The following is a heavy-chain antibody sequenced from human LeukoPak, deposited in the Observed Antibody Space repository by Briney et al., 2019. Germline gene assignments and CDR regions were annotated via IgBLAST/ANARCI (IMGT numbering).Heavy chain of an antibody. CDR1: GYSISSGYY. D-gene: IGHD3-10*01. V-gene: IGHV4-38-2*02. CDR3: ARTLGDYGSGSYYY. CDR2: IYHSGST. Sequence: SETLSLTCTVSGYSISSGYYWGWIRQPPGKGLEWTGSIYHSGSTYYNPSLKSRVTISVDTSKNQFSLKLSSVTAADTAVYYCARTLGDYGSGSYYYWGQGTLVTVSS. J-gene: IGHJ4*02.